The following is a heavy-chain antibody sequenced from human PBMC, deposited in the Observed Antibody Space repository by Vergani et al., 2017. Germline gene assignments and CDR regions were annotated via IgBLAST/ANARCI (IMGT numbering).Heavy chain of an antibody. V-gene: IGHV4-59*01. Sequence: QVQLQESGPGLVKPSETLSLTCTVSGGSITNYYWSWIRPPPGKELEWIGYINHSGSTNYNPSLKSRVAISVDTSKNHFSLKLSSVTAADTAVYYCASSKDIGELWYFDLWGRGTLVTVSS. J-gene: IGHJ2*01. CDR3: ASSKDIGELWYFDL. D-gene: IGHD3-10*01. CDR2: INHSGST. CDR1: GGSITNYY.